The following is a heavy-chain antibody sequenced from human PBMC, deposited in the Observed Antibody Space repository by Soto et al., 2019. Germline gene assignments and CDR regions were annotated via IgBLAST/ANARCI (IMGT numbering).Heavy chain of an antibody. CDR1: GITFSSYG. J-gene: IGHJ4*02. D-gene: IGHD3-3*01. CDR2: ISYDGSNK. CDR3: AKESAVLRAPDY. V-gene: IGHV3-30*18. Sequence: SLIISWASSGITFSSYGMHLVRQAPGKGLEWVAVISYDGSNKYYADSVKGRFTISRDNSKNTLYLQMNSLRAEDTAVYYCAKESAVLRAPDYWGQGTLVTVSS.